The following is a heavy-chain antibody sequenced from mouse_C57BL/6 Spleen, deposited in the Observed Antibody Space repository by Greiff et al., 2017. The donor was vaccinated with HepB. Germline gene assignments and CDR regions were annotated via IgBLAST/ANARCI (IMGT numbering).Heavy chain of an antibody. D-gene: IGHD2-4*01. CDR2: ISNLAYSI. CDR3: ARGDYDPFFAY. J-gene: IGHJ3*01. CDR1: GFTFSDYG. V-gene: IGHV5-15*01. Sequence: DVKLVESGGGLVQPGGSLKLSCAASGFTFSDYGMAWVRQAPRKGPEWVAFISNLAYSIYYADTVTGRFTISRENAKNTLYLEMSSLRSEDTAMYYCARGDYDPFFAYWGQGTLVTVSA.